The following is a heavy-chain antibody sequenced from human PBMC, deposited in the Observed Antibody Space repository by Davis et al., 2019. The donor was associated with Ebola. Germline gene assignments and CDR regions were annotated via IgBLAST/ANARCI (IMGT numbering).Heavy chain of an antibody. Sequence: GGSLRLSCAASGFTFSSYGMHWVRQAPGKGLEWVAVISYDGSNKYYADSVKGRFTISRDNSKNTLYLQMNSLRAEDTAVYYCARGNYGDLGGGDFDYWGQGTLVTVSS. D-gene: IGHD4-17*01. CDR2: ISYDGSNK. CDR1: GFTFSSYG. V-gene: IGHV3-30*03. CDR3: ARGNYGDLGGGDFDY. J-gene: IGHJ4*02.